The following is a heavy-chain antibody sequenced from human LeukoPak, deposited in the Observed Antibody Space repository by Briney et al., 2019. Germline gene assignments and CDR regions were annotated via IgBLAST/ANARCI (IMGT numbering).Heavy chain of an antibody. CDR1: GFTFSSSA. CDR3: AKTPAVVTPTNIDY. J-gene: IGHJ4*02. Sequence: QTGGSLRLSCAASGFTFSSSAMSWVRQVPGKGLEWVSGISASGGSTSYADSVRGRYTISRDNSKNTLYLQMNSLRAEDTAVYYCAKTPAVVTPTNIDYWGQGTLVTVSS. V-gene: IGHV3-23*01. CDR2: ISASGGST. D-gene: IGHD4-23*01.